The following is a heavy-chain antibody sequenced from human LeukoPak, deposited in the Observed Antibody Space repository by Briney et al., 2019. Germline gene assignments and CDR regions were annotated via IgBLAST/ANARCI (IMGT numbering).Heavy chain of an antibody. D-gene: IGHD2-8*01. CDR3: AKEPGYCTNGVCYSHFQH. CDR2: ISGSGGST. J-gene: IGHJ1*01. V-gene: IGHV3-23*01. CDR1: GFTFSSYA. Sequence: GGSLRLSCAASGFTFSSYAMSWVRQAPGKGLEWVSAISGSGGSTYYADSVKGRFTLSRDNSKNTLYLQMNSLRAEDTAVYYCAKEPGYCTNGVCYSHFQHWGQGTLVTVSS.